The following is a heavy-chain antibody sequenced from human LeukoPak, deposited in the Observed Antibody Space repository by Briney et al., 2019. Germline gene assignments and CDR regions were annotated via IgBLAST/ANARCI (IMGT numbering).Heavy chain of an antibody. J-gene: IGHJ4*02. CDR3: ARDGVTYDILTGFFDY. V-gene: IGHV4-38-2*02. CDR1: GYSISSGYY. D-gene: IGHD3-9*01. Sequence: PSETLSLTCAVSGYSISSGYYWGWIRQPPGKGLEWIGSIYHSGSTYYNPSLKSRVTISVDTSKNQFSLKLSSVTAADTAVYYCARDGVTYDILTGFFDYWDQGTLVTVSS. CDR2: IYHSGST.